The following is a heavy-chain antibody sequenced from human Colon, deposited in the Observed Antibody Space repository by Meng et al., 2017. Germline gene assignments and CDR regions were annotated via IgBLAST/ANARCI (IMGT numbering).Heavy chain of an antibody. CDR3: VKAISVTTDFDV. V-gene: IGHV3-23*01. J-gene: IGHJ4*02. CDR1: GFSFSTYA. D-gene: IGHD4-17*01. CDR2: ISRTGGTI. Sequence: GESLKISCAASGFSFSTYAMTWVRQAPGKGLEWVSVISRTGGTIFYADSVKGRFTIARDNSNNTLFLQMNSLRVEDTAVYYCVKAISVTTDFDVWGQGTAVTVSS.